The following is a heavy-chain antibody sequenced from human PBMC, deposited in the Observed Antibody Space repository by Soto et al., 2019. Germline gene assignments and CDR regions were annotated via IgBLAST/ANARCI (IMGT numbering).Heavy chain of an antibody. CDR3: AKDTVPYSSGWYGRFDP. CDR1: GFTFDDYA. CDR2: ISWNSGSI. Sequence: EVQLVESGGGLVQPGRSLRLSCAASGFTFDDYAMHWVRQAPGKGLEWVSGISWNSGSIGYADSVKGRFTISRDNAKNSLYLQMNSLRAEATALYYCAKDTVPYSSGWYGRFDPWGQGTLVTVSS. J-gene: IGHJ5*02. D-gene: IGHD6-19*01. V-gene: IGHV3-9*01.